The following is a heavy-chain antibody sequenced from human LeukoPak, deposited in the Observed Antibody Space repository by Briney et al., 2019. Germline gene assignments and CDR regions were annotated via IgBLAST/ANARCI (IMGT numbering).Heavy chain of an antibody. J-gene: IGHJ3*02. CDR3: ARVSSSRRTNDAFDI. CDR2: ISSSSSYT. D-gene: IGHD6-13*01. CDR1: GFTFSSYA. Sequence: GRSLRLSCAASGFTFSSYAMHWIRQAPGKGLEWVSYISSSSSYTNYADSVKGRFTISRDNAKNSLYLQMNSLRAEDTAVYYCARVSSSRRTNDAFDIWGQGTMVTVSS. V-gene: IGHV3-21*05.